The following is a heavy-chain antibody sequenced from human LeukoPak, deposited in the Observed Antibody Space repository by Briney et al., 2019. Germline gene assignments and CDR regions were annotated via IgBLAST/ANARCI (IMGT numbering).Heavy chain of an antibody. Sequence: SETLSLTCTVSGGSISSYYWSWIRQPPGKGLEWIGYIYTSGSTNYNPSLKSRVTISVDTSKNQFSLKLSSVTAADTAVYYCASSFGWGAPFDYWGQRTLVTVSS. D-gene: IGHD3-10*01. J-gene: IGHJ4*02. CDR1: GGSISSYY. V-gene: IGHV4-4*09. CDR3: ASSFGWGAPFDY. CDR2: IYTSGST.